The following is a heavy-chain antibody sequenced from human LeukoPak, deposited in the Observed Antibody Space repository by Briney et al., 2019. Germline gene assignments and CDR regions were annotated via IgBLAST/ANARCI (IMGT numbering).Heavy chain of an antibody. J-gene: IGHJ3*02. D-gene: IGHD6-13*01. CDR1: GFTFSSYA. CDR2: ISGSGGST. CDR3: AKGGLTSSWYGDAFDI. Sequence: PGGSLRLSCAASGFTFSSYAMCWVRQAPGKGLEWVSAISGSGGSTYYADSVKGRFTISRDNSKNTLYLQMNSLRAEDTAVYYCAKGGLTSSWYGDAFDIWGQGTMVTVSS. V-gene: IGHV3-23*01.